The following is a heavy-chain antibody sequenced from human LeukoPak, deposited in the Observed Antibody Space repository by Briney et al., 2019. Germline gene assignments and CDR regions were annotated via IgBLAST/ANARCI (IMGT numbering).Heavy chain of an antibody. CDR3: AISTYCSSTSCYIPAFDI. Sequence: PSETLSLTCTVSGGSISSGGYYWSWIRQHPGKGLEWIGYIYYSGSTYYNPSLKSRVTISVDTSKNQFSLKLSSVTAADTAVYYCAISTYCSSTSCYIPAFDIWGQGTMVTVSS. CDR2: IYYSGST. V-gene: IGHV4-31*03. J-gene: IGHJ3*02. CDR1: GGSISSGGYY. D-gene: IGHD2-2*02.